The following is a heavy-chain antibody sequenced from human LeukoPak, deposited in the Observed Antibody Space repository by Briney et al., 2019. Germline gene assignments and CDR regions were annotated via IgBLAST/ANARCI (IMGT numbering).Heavy chain of an antibody. CDR3: TRDPDERFGELLSLSYYYAMDV. CDR2: IRRQANSGTT. Sequence: GGSLRLSCAASGFTFSSYSMNWVRQAPGKGLEWVGFIRRQANSGTTEYPASVKGRFTIKSDYSKSIAYLQMNSLKTKDTSVYYCTRDPDERFGELLSLSYYYAMDVWGQGTTVTVSS. CDR1: GFTFSSYS. D-gene: IGHD3-10*01. V-gene: IGHV3-49*04. J-gene: IGHJ6*02.